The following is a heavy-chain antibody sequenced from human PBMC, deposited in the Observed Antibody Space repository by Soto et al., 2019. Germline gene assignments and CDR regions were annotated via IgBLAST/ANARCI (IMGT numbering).Heavy chain of an antibody. J-gene: IGHJ4*02. V-gene: IGHV1-69*12. Sequence: QVQLVQSGAEVKKPGSSVKVSCKASGGTFSSYAFSWVRQAPGQGLEWMGGIIPIFGTADYAQKFQGRVTITADESTSTAYMELSSLRSEDTAVYYCASHPAPKYLWYFDYWGQGTLVTVSS. D-gene: IGHD2-21*01. CDR3: ASHPAPKYLWYFDY. CDR1: GGTFSSYA. CDR2: IIPIFGTA.